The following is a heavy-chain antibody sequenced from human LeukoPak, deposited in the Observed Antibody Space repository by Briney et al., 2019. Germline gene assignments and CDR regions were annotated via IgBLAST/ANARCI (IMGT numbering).Heavy chain of an antibody. CDR1: GGSISSYY. D-gene: IGHD3-22*01. J-gene: IGHJ3*02. V-gene: IGHV4-59*01. Sequence: SETLSLTCTVSGGSISSYYWSWVRQPPGKGLEWIGHIYHSGSTNYNPSLKSRVTISVDTSKNQFSLKLSSVTAADTAVYYCASYAYYDSSGYYGAFDIWGQGTMVTVSS. CDR2: IYHSGST. CDR3: ASYAYYDSSGYYGAFDI.